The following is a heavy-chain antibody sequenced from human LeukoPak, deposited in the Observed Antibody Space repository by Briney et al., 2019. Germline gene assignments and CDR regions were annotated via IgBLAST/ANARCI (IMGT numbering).Heavy chain of an antibody. CDR2: IYYSGST. CDR3: ARSATYYYDSSGYYFDY. Sequence: SETLSLTCTVSGGSISSYYWSWIRQAPGKGLEWIGYIYYSGSTNYNPSLKSRVTISVGTSKNQFSLKLSSVTAADTAVYYCARSATYYYDSSGYYFDYWGQGTLVTVSS. V-gene: IGHV4-59*01. D-gene: IGHD3-22*01. CDR1: GGSISSYY. J-gene: IGHJ4*02.